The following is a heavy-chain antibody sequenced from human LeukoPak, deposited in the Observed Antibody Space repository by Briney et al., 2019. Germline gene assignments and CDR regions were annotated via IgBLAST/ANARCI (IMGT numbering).Heavy chain of an antibody. V-gene: IGHV1-2*02. CDR2: INPNSGGT. CDR1: GYTFTGYY. Sequence: GASVKVSCKASGYTFTGYYMHWVRQAPGQGLEWMGWINPNSGGTNYAQKFQGRVTMTRDTSISTAYMELSRLRSDDTAVYYCARDLRGVINYFDYWGQGTLVTVSS. J-gene: IGHJ4*02. CDR3: ARDLRGVINYFDY. D-gene: IGHD2/OR15-2a*01.